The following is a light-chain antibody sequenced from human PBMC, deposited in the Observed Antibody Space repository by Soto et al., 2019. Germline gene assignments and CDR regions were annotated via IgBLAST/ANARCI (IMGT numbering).Light chain of an antibody. Sequence: QSVLTQPASVSGSPGQSITISCTGTSSDVGGYNAVSWYQQSPGEAPKLMIYDVTKRPSGVPDRFSGSKSGNTASLTISGLQAEDEADYYCSSYTSSSTFVFGTGTKVTVL. J-gene: IGLJ1*01. CDR1: SSDVGGYNA. CDR2: DVT. CDR3: SSYTSSSTFV. V-gene: IGLV2-14*01.